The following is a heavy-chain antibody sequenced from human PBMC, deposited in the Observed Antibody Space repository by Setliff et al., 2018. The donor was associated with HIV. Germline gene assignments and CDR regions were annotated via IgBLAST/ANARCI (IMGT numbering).Heavy chain of an antibody. CDR2: ISGSGGST. CDR3: AEWFDGYDAFDI. CDR1: GFTFSSYA. V-gene: IGHV3-23*01. Sequence: QTGGSLRLSCAASGFTFSSYAMSWVRQAPGKGLEWVSTISGSGGSTYYADSVKGRFTISRDNSKNALYLQMNSLRAEDTAVYYCAEWFDGYDAFDIWGQGTMVTVSS. J-gene: IGHJ3*02. D-gene: IGHD3-3*01.